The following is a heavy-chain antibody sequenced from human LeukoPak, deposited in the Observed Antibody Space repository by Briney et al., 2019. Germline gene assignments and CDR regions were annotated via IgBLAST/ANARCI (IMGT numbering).Heavy chain of an antibody. V-gene: IGHV3-30*04. CDR3: ARDRGGPDY. CDR1: GFTFSSYA. J-gene: IGHJ4*02. Sequence: PGGSLRLSCAASGFTFSSYAMHSVRQAPGKGLEWVAVISYDGSNKYYADSVKGRFTISRDNSKNTLYLQMNSLRAEDTAVYYCARDRGGPDYWGQGTLVTVSS. CDR2: ISYDGSNK.